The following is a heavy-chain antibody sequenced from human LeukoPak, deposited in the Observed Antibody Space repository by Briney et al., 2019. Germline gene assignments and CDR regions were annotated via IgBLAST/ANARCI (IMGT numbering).Heavy chain of an antibody. CDR3: AKALDSSSSPFDY. CDR2: ISGSGGGT. Sequence: GGSLRLSCAASGFTFSSYAMSWVRQAPGKGLEWVSAISGSGGGTYYADSVKGRFTISRDNSKNTLYLQMNSLRAEDTAVYYCAKALDSSSSPFDYWGQGTLVTVSS. CDR1: GFTFSSYA. V-gene: IGHV3-23*01. J-gene: IGHJ4*02. D-gene: IGHD6-13*01.